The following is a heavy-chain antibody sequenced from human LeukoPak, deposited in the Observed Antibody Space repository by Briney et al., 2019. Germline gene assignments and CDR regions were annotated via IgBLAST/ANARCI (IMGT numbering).Heavy chain of an antibody. Sequence: SETLSLTCTVSGGSTTINGYYWAWIRQPPGKGLEWIGSIYYNGNTYYNPSLKSRVTISADTSTNHFSLKLTSVTAADTAVYYCGRHVQAPSFDPWGQETLVTVSS. J-gene: IGHJ5*02. CDR3: GRHVQAPSFDP. CDR1: GGSTTINGYY. D-gene: IGHD1-1*01. V-gene: IGHV4-39*01. CDR2: IYYNGNT.